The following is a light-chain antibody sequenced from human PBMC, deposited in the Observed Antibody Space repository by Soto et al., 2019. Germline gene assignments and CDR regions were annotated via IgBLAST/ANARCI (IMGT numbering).Light chain of an antibody. CDR1: QAITNN. CDR2: DAS. V-gene: IGKV1-33*01. Sequence: DIPMTQSPSSLSASVGDRVTISCKASQAITNNLNWNQQKPGKAPRLLIYDASNLETGVPSRFNGSGSGTDFTFTITSLQPGDIATYYCQHYHTLPLTFGGGTKVDI. J-gene: IGKJ4*01. CDR3: QHYHTLPLT.